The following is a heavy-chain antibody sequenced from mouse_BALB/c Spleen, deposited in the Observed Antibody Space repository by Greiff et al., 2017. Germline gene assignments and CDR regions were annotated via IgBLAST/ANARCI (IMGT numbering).Heavy chain of an antibody. CDR3: ARRQDYYAMDY. CDR1: GFTFSSYA. V-gene: IGHV5-6-5*01. J-gene: IGHJ4*01. CDR2: ISSGGST. D-gene: IGHD6-1*01. Sequence: DVKLVESGGGLVKPGGSLKLSCAASGFTFSSYAMSWVRQTPEKRLEWVASISSGGSTYYPDSVKGRFTISRDNARNILYLQMSSLRSEDTAMYYCARRQDYYAMDYWGQGTSVTVSS.